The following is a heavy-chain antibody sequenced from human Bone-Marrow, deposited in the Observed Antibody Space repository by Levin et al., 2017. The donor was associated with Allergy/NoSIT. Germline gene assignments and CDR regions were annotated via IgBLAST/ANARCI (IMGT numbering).Heavy chain of an antibody. CDR3: SAGTFDY. CDR2: ITESGSST. J-gene: IGHJ4*02. D-gene: IGHD6-13*01. CDR1: GSTFRNYA. V-gene: IGHV3-23*01. Sequence: PGESLKISCGGSGSTFRNYAMSWVRQAPGKGLEWVSVITESGSSTWYADAVTGRFTISRDNSKNMLYLQMSSLRVEDTAVYFCSAGTFDYWGQGAQVTVSS.